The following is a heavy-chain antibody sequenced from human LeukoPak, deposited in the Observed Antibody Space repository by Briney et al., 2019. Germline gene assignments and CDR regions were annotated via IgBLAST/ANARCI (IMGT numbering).Heavy chain of an antibody. J-gene: IGHJ6*03. Sequence: GGSLRLSCAASGFTFSSYSMNWVRQAPGKGLEWVSYISSSSSTIYYADSVKGRFTISRDNAKNSLYLQMNSLRAEDTAVYYCARGPPGGGYDYYYYYMDVWGKGTTVTVSS. D-gene: IGHD5-12*01. V-gene: IGHV3-48*01. CDR1: GFTFSSYS. CDR2: ISSSSSTI. CDR3: ARGPPGGGYDYYYYYMDV.